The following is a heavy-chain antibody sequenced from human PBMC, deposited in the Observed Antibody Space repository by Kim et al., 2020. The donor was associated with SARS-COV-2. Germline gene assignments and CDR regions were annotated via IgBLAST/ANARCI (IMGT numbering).Heavy chain of an antibody. D-gene: IGHD1-26*01. CDR3: ARDQTALGPTTFDS. V-gene: IGHV3-74*01. Sequence: YADRVKGRFTSARDNAKNTLYLQMNRLRDEDTAVYYCARDQTALGPTTFDSWGQGTLVTVSS. J-gene: IGHJ4*02.